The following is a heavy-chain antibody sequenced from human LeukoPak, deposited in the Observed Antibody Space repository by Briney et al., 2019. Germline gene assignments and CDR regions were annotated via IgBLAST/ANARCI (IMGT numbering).Heavy chain of an antibody. V-gene: IGHV3-21*01. CDR1: GFTFSIYS. J-gene: IGHJ4*02. CDR3: ARDAPAAAGTAH. Sequence: PGGSLRLSCAACGFTFSIYSMNWVRQAQGKGLEWVSSISSSSSYIYYADSVRGRFTISRDNAKNSLYLQMNSLRAEDTAVYYCARDAPAAAGTAHWGQGTLVTVSS. CDR2: ISSSSSYI. D-gene: IGHD6-13*01.